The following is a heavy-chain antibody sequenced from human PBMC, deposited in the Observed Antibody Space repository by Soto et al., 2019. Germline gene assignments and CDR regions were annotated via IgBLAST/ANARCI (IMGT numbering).Heavy chain of an antibody. J-gene: IGHJ4*02. CDR2: IYHSGST. V-gene: IGHV4-4*02. CDR1: DGYISSNNW. CDR3: ARIFTMKRRHHFDY. D-gene: IGHD3-22*01. Sequence: PSETLSLTCAVSDGYISSNNWWRWVRQPPGKGLEWIGEIYHSGSTNYNPSLKSRVTISVDKSKNQFSLKMSSVSAADTAVYYCARIFTMKRRHHFDYWGQGTLVTGSS.